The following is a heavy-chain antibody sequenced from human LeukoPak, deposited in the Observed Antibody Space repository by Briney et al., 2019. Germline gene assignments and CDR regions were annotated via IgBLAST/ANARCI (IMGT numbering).Heavy chain of an antibody. Sequence: SETLSLTCAVYGGSFSGYYWSWIRQPPGKGLEWIGEINHSGSTNYNPSLKSRVTISVDTSKNQFSLKLSSVTAADTAVYYCAREKGTIRRRYFDYWGQGTLVTVSS. CDR2: INHSGST. J-gene: IGHJ4*02. CDR1: GGSFSGYY. D-gene: IGHD2-21*01. CDR3: AREKGTIRRRYFDY. V-gene: IGHV4-34*01.